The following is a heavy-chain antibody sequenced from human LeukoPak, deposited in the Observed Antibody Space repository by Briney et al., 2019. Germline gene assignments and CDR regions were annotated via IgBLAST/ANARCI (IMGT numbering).Heavy chain of an antibody. CDR1: GFTFSSYE. Sequence: GGSLRLSCAASGFTFSSYEMNWVRQAPGKGLEWVSYISSSGSNIYYADSVKGRFTISRDNAKNSLYLQMNSLRAEDTAVYYCARDGGDYFDYWGQGTLVTVSS. CDR3: ARDGGDYFDY. CDR2: ISSSGSNI. D-gene: IGHD2-21*01. V-gene: IGHV3-48*03. J-gene: IGHJ4*02.